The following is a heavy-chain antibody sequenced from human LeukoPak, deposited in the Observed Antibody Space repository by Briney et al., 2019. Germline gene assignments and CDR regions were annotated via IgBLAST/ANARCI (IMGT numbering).Heavy chain of an antibody. J-gene: IGHJ4*02. Sequence: GGSLRLSCATSGFTFSSYWMSWVRQAPGKGLEWVGNIKQDGSGKYYVDSVKGRFTISRDNAKNSLYLQMNSLRAEDTAVYYCARDLGGSYYVTLFDYWGQGTLVTVSS. CDR3: ARDLGGSYYVTLFDY. CDR1: GFTFSSYW. CDR2: IKQDGSGK. V-gene: IGHV3-7*01. D-gene: IGHD1-26*01.